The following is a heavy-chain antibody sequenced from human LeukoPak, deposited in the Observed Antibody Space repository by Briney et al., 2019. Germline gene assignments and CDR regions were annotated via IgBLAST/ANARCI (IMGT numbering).Heavy chain of an antibody. CDR3: ARSGIKMVRGVIIKSPYHMDV. V-gene: IGHV3-48*03. Sequence: PGGSLRLSCAASGFTFSSYEMNWVRQAPGKGLEWVSYISSSGSTIYYADSVKGRFTISTDDAKNSLSLQMNSLRAEDTAVYYCARSGIKMVRGVIIKSPYHMDVWGKGTTVTVSS. CDR1: GFTFSSYE. J-gene: IGHJ6*03. D-gene: IGHD3-10*01. CDR2: ISSSGSTI.